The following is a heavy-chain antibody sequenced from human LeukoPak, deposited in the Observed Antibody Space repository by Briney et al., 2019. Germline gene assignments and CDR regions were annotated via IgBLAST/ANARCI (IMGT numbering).Heavy chain of an antibody. CDR2: MNPNSANT. Sequence: ASVKVSCKASGYTFTSYDINWVRQATGQGLEWMGWMNPNSANTGYAQKFQGRVSVTRNTSISTVYMELSSLRPEDTAVYYCARGRGGSLYYYMDVWGKGTTVTVSS. CDR1: GYTFTSYD. CDR3: ARGRGGSLYYYMDV. J-gene: IGHJ6*03. D-gene: IGHD1-26*01. V-gene: IGHV1-8*03.